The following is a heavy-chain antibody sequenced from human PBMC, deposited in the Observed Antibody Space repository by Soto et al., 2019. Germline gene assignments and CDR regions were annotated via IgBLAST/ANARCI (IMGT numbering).Heavy chain of an antibody. D-gene: IGHD3-16*01. CDR1: GFTFSDYY. Sequence: GGSLRLSCAASGFTFSDYYMSWIRQAPGKGLEWVSYISSSGSTIYYAGSVKGRFTISRDNAKNSLYLQMNSLRAEDTAVYYCAREASYGPSDTASTPGIDYFDYWGQGTLVTVSS. CDR3: AREASYGPSDTASTPGIDYFDY. V-gene: IGHV3-11*01. CDR2: ISSSGSTI. J-gene: IGHJ4*02.